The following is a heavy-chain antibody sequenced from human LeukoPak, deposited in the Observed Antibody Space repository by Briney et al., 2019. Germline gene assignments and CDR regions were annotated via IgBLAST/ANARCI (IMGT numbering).Heavy chain of an antibody. D-gene: IGHD6-19*01. CDR3: ARGVAGTGFDY. J-gene: IGHJ4*02. Sequence: SETLSLTCTVSGGSISSSSDYWGWIRQPPGKGLEWIGTIYHSGSTYYNPSLKSRVSISEDTSNNQFSLQLNSVTPEDTAVYYCARGVAGTGFDYWGQGTLVTVSS. CDR2: IYHSGST. V-gene: IGHV4-39*01. CDR1: GGSISSSSDY.